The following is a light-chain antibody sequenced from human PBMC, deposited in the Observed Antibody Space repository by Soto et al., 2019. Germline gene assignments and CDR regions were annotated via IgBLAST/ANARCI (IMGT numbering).Light chain of an antibody. CDR1: SSDVGGYDF. V-gene: IGLV2-8*01. CDR2: EVT. Sequence: QSALTQPPSASGSPGQSVTIYCTGTSSDVGGYDFVSWYQQHPGKVPELILYEVTKRPSGVPDRFSGSKSGNTASLTVSGLQVEDEADYYCSSYAGSNNYVFGPGTKVTVL. J-gene: IGLJ1*01. CDR3: SSYAGSNNYV.